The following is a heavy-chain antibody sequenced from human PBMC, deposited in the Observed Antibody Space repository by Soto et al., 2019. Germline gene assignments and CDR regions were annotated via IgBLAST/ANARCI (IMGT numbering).Heavy chain of an antibody. J-gene: IGHJ4*02. CDR2: IYYSGST. CDR1: GGSISSGGYY. V-gene: IGHV4-31*03. CDR3: ATYYDSSGLTD. Sequence: PSETLSLTCTVSGGSISSGGYYWSWIRQHPGKGLEWIGYIYYSGSTYYNPSLKSRVTISVDTSKNQFSLKLSSVTAADTAVYYCATYYDSSGLTDWGQGTLVTVSS. D-gene: IGHD3-22*01.